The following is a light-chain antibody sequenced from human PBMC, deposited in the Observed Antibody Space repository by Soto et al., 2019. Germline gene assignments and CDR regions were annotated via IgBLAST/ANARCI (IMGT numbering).Light chain of an antibody. CDR2: GAS. J-gene: IGKJ1*01. CDR1: QSVSSN. V-gene: IGKV3D-15*01. Sequence: EIVMTQSPATLSVSPGERATLSCRASQSVSSNLAWYQQKPGQAPRLLIYGASTRATGIPARFSGSGSGTEFTLTISSLQSEDFAVYYCQQSGDSQWTFGQGTKV. CDR3: QQSGDSQWT.